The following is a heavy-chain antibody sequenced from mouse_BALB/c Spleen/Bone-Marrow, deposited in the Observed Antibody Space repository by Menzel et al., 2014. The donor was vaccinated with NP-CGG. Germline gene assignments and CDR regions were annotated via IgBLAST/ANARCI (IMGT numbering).Heavy chain of an antibody. Sequence: EVQLQQSGPELVKPGSSMKISCKASGYSFTGHTMNWVKQSHGKSLEWIGLINPYNGGTSYNQKFEGKATLTVNKSSSTAYMELLSLTSEDSAVYYCARENYGSSYGFAYWGQGTQVTVSA. CDR1: GYSFTGHT. CDR2: INPYNGGT. CDR3: ARENYGSSYGFAY. D-gene: IGHD1-1*01. V-gene: IGHV1-26*01. J-gene: IGHJ3*01.